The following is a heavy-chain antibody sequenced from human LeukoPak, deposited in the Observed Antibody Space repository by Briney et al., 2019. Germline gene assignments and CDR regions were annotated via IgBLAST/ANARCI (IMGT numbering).Heavy chain of an antibody. Sequence: GGSLRLSCAAPGFIFVNYAINWFRQAPGKGLEWFSRISGDGGSTFYADSVRGRFTISRDNTRKSLSLQMSSLRSEDTALYYCARESETSGWYDYWGQGTLVTVSS. D-gene: IGHD6-19*01. CDR1: GFIFVNYA. CDR2: ISGDGGST. V-gene: IGHV3-43*02. CDR3: ARESETSGWYDY. J-gene: IGHJ4*02.